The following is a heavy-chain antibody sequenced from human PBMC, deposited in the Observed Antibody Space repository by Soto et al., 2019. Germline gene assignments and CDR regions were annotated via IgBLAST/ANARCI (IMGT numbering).Heavy chain of an antibody. V-gene: IGHV3-23*04. CDR2: ISGSGGST. D-gene: IGHD1-1*01. CDR1: GFAFRNYW. CDR3: AKGSGLEPNYYGMDV. J-gene: IGHJ6*02. Sequence: EVQLVESGGGLVQPGGSLRLSCAASGFAFRNYWMHWVRQAPGKGLVWVSGISGSGGSTYYADSVKGRFTISRDNSKNTLYLQMNSLRVEDTAVYYCAKGSGLEPNYYGMDVWGQGTTVTVSS.